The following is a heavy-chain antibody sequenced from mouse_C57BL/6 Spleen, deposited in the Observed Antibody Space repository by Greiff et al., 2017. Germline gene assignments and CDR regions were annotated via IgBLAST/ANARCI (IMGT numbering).Heavy chain of an antibody. CDR2: IYPRSGNT. V-gene: IGHV1-81*01. J-gene: IGHJ2*01. CDR3: ARRIYYDYDWDYFDY. Sequence: VQLQQSGAELARPGASVKLSCKASGYTFTSYGISWVKQRTGQGLEWIGEIYPRSGNTYYNEKFKGKATLTADKSSSTAYMELRSLTSEDSAVYFCARRIYYDYDWDYFDYWGQGTTLTVSS. CDR1: GYTFTSYG. D-gene: IGHD2-4*01.